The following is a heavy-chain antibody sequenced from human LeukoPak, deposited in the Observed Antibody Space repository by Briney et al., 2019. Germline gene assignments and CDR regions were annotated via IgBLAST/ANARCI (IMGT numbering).Heavy chain of an antibody. CDR1: GFTVSSIH. CDR3: ARRNAMDV. J-gene: IGHJ6*02. CDR2: INRDGSER. Sequence: GGSLRLSCAASGFTVSSIHMVWVRQAPGKGLEWVANINRDGSERYYVDSVKGRFTISRDDAKSSLYLQMNSLRAEDTAVYCCARRNAMDVWGQGTTVIVFS. V-gene: IGHV3-7*03.